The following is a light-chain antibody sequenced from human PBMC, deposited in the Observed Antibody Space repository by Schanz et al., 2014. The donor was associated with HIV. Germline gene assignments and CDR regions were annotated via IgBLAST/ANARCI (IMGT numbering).Light chain of an antibody. J-gene: IGKJ2*01. CDR2: GAS. CDR1: QSVGSNF. V-gene: IGKV3-20*01. Sequence: PGERATLSCRASQSVGSNFLAWYQQKPGQGPRLLIYGASTRATDIPDRFAGSGSGTDFTLTISRLEPEDFAVFYCQQYGSSPYTFGQGTQLEIK. CDR3: QQYGSSPYT.